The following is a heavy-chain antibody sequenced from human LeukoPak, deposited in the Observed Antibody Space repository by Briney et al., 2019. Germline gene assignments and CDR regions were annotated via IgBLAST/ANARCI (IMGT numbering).Heavy chain of an antibody. D-gene: IGHD2-15*01. CDR1: GXTFSSYA. V-gene: IGHV3-30*04. Sequence: SGXTFSSYAMHWVRQAPGKGLEXGXXXSYDGSNKYYAYSVKRRFTISRDNSKNTLYLQMNSLRAEDTAVYYCASAHCSGGRCYDDYWGQGTLVTVSS. CDR2: XSYDGSNK. J-gene: IGHJ4*02. CDR3: ASAHCSGGRCYDDY.